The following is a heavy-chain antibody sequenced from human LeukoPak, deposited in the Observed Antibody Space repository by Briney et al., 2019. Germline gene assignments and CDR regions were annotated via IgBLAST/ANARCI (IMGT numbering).Heavy chain of an antibody. J-gene: IGHJ4*02. V-gene: IGHV5-51*01. CDR3: ARLMDDFWSGPLDY. CDR2: IYPGDSDT. D-gene: IGHD3-3*01. Sequence: IIYPGDSDTRYSPSFQGQVTISADKSISTAYLQWSSLKASDTAMYYCARLMDDFWSGPLDYWGQGTLVTVSS.